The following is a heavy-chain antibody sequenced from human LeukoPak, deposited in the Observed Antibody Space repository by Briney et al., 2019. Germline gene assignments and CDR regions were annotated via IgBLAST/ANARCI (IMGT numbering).Heavy chain of an antibody. V-gene: IGHV4-39*07. CDR2: IYYSGST. D-gene: IGHD4-17*01. CDR3: ASPSYGDYEDYYYYYMDV. Sequence: SETLSLTCTVSGGSISSSSYYWGWIRQPPGKGLEWIGSIYYSGSTYYNPSLKSRVTISVDTSKNQFSLKLSSVTAADTAVYYCASPSYGDYEDYYYYYMDVWGKGTTATVSS. J-gene: IGHJ6*03. CDR1: GGSISSSSYY.